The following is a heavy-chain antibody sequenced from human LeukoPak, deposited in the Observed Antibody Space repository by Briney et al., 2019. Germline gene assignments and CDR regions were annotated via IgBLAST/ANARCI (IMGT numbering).Heavy chain of an antibody. J-gene: IGHJ4*02. CDR3: AKDPHYYDSSGQNY. CDR2: ISGSGDST. Sequence: GGSLRPSCAASGFTFSSYAMSWVRQAPGKGLEWVSAISGSGDSTYYADSVKGRFTISRDNSKNTLYLQMNSLRAEDTAVYYCAKDPHYYDSSGQNYWGQGTLVTVSS. CDR1: GFTFSSYA. D-gene: IGHD3-22*01. V-gene: IGHV3-23*01.